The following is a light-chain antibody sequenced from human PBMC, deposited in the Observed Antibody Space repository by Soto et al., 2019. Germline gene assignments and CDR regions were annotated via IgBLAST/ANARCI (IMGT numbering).Light chain of an antibody. Sequence: SCISASLGNGFTSTCPASQGIRNDLGWYQQKPVKAPKLLIYAASSLQSGVPSRFSCSGSGADFTLTISSLQPEDFATYYCLQDYNYPPTFGQGTKVDI. CDR2: AAS. J-gene: IGKJ1*01. V-gene: IGKV1-6*01. CDR3: LQDYNYPPT. CDR1: QGIRND.